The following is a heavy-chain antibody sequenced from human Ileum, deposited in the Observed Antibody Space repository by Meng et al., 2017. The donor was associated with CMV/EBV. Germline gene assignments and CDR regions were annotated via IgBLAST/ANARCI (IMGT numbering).Heavy chain of an antibody. J-gene: IGHJ5*02. CDR2: IIPIFGTV. CDR3: AMSGTIFGVVIRGFDP. V-gene: IGHV1-69*05. D-gene: IGHD3-3*01. CDR1: GGTFSSYA. Sequence: GGTFSSYAIRWVRQAPGQGLEWMGGIIPIFGTVNYAQKFQGRVTITTDESTSTAYMELSSLRSEDTAVYYCAMSGTIFGVVIRGFDPWGQGTLVTVSS.